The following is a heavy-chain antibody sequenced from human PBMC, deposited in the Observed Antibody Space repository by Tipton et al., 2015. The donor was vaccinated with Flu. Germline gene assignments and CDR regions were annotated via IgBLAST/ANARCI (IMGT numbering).Heavy chain of an antibody. CDR2: IGTSGDT. CDR1: GFTFHEYA. CDR3: ARGPLPDSNWYNGLDV. D-gene: IGHD6-13*01. J-gene: IGHJ6*02. V-gene: IGHV3-13*01. Sequence: SLRLSCAASGFTFHEYAMHWVRQVRGKGLEWVSGIGTSGDTYYQGSVKGRFTISRENVKNSLHLQMNGLRAGDTAVYYCARGPLPDSNWYNGLDVWGQGTTVTVFS.